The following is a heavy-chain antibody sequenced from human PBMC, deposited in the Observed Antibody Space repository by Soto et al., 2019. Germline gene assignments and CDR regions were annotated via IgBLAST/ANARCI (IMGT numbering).Heavy chain of an antibody. V-gene: IGHV4-59*12. D-gene: IGHD2-8*02. J-gene: IGHJ4*02. Sequence: ETLSLTCTVSGDSISSYYWNWIRQPPGKGLEWIGYIYSSGHTHYNPSLKSRVTMSLDTSKNQFSLILNSVTAADTAVYYCARDSFNTGLYFDYWGRGILVTVSS. CDR1: GDSISSYY. CDR3: ARDSFNTGLYFDY. CDR2: IYSSGHT.